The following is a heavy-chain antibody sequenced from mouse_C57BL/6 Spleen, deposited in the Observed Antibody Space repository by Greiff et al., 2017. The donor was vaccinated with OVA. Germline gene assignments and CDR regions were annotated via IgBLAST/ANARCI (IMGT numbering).Heavy chain of an antibody. CDR3: ARYDGYYVRAMDY. CDR1: GYTFTDYY. J-gene: IGHJ4*01. CDR2: IYPGSGNT. D-gene: IGHD2-3*01. Sequence: VQLQQSGAELVRPGASVKLSCKASGYTFTDYYINWVKQRPGQGLEWIARIYPGSGNTYYNEKFKGKATLTAEKSSSTAYRQLSSLTSEDSAVYFCARYDGYYVRAMDYWGQGTSVTVSS. V-gene: IGHV1-76*01.